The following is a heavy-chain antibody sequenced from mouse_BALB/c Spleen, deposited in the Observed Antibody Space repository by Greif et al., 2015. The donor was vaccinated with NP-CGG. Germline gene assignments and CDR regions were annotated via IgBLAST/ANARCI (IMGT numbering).Heavy chain of an antibody. J-gene: IGHJ2*01. CDR1: GYSITSGYY. CDR3: ASYDGSSYFDY. CDR2: ISYDGSN. Sequence: EVHLVESGPGLVKPSQSLSLTCSVTGYSITSGYYWNWIRQFPGNKLEWMGYISYDGSNNYNPSLKNRISITRDAAKSQVFLRLNAVTTEDTATYDCASYDGSSYFDYWGQGTTLTVSS. D-gene: IGHD1-1*01. V-gene: IGHV3-6*02.